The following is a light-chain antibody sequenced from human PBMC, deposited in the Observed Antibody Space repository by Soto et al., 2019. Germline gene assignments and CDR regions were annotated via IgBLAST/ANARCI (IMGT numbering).Light chain of an antibody. V-gene: IGKV1-27*01. CDR3: HKYNSLPPT. Sequence: DFQLAQSPSSLSPSVGDTVTSTCRASQHIMNDLAWYQQKPGKPPRLLISAASTLQSGVPSRFSASGFGTEFTLTISSLQPEDAATYYCHKYNSLPPTFGGGTKVDIK. J-gene: IGKJ4*01. CDR2: AAS. CDR1: QHIMND.